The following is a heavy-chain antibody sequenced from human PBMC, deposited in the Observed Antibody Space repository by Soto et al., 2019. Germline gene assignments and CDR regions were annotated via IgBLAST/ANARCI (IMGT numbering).Heavy chain of an antibody. Sequence: SATMSLTCTVSDASTSSYYCSWIRQPPGKGLEWIGYIYYSGSTNYNPSLKSRVTILVDTSKNQFSLKLSSVTAADTAVYYCARDSASAFDIWGQGTMVTVS. CDR2: IYYSGST. CDR3: ARDSASAFDI. CDR1: DASTSSYY. J-gene: IGHJ3*02. V-gene: IGHV4-59*01.